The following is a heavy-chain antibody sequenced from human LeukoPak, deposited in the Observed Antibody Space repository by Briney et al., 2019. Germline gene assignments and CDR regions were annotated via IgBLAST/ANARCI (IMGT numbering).Heavy chain of an antibody. CDR1: GFTFDDYG. J-gene: IGHJ3*02. V-gene: IGHV3-20*01. CDR3: ARVRCSGGSCYRANDAFDI. D-gene: IGHD2-15*01. CDR2: INWNGGST. Sequence: GGSLRLSCAASGFTFDDYGMSWVRQAPGKGLEWVSGINWNGGSTGYADSVKGRFTISRDNAKNSLYLQMNSLRAEDTALYHCARVRCSGGSCYRANDAFDIWGQGTMVTVSS.